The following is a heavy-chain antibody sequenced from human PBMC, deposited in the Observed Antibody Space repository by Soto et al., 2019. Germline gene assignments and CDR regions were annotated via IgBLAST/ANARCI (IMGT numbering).Heavy chain of an antibody. V-gene: IGHV5-51*03. D-gene: IGHD2-15*01. CDR3: GRRGSGSNVDY. CDR1: GYSFSNSW. J-gene: IGHJ4*02. Sequence: EVQLVQSGAEVKKPGESLKISCKGSGYSFSNSWNGWVRQMPGKGLEWMGVIYPGDSDTRYSPSFQGQVTISADKSISTAHLQWSILKASDSARYDCGRRGSGSNVDYWGQGTLVTVSS. CDR2: IYPGDSDT.